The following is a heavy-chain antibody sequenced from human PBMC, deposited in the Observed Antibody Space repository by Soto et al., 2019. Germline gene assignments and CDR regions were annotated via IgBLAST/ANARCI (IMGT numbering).Heavy chain of an antibody. CDR1: GGTFSSYA. J-gene: IGHJ6*02. CDR3: ARADSSSWYSYYYGMDV. V-gene: IGHV1-69*13. D-gene: IGHD6-13*01. Sequence: SVKVSCKASGGTFSSYAISWVRQAPGQGLEWMGGIIPIFGTANYAQKFQGRVTITADESTSTAYMEPSSLRSEDTAVYYCARADSSSWYSYYYGMDVWGQGTTVTVYS. CDR2: IIPIFGTA.